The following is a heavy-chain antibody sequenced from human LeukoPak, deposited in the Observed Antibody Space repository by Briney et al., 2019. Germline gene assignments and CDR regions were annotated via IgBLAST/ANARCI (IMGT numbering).Heavy chain of an antibody. CDR2: ISDSSSAI. CDR1: GFTFSIYS. D-gene: IGHD6-13*01. V-gene: IGHV3-48*04. Sequence: GGSLRLSCAASGFTFSIYSMTWVRQTPGKGPEWVSHISDSSSAIYYADSVEGRFTISRDNDKNSLYLQMNSLRVDDTAVYYCARGYGTSWFYSWGQGTLVTVSS. J-gene: IGHJ5*01. CDR3: ARGYGTSWFYS.